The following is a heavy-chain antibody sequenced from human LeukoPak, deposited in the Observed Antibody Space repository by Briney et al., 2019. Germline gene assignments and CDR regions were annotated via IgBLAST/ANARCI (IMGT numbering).Heavy chain of an antibody. V-gene: IGHV3-23*01. J-gene: IGHJ4*02. Sequence: GGSLRLSCAASGFTFDNYAMSWVRQTPGKGLEWVSGIGGSGDDTSYADSVKGRFTVSRDNSKNTLYLQMNSLRAEDTAVYYCARSDIVVVPAAFIPDYWGQGTLVTVSS. CDR3: ARSDIVVVPAAFIPDY. CDR1: GFTFDNYA. D-gene: IGHD2-2*01. CDR2: IGGSGDDT.